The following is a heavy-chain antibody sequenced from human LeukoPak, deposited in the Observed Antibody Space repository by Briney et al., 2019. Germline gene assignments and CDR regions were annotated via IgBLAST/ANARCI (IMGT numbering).Heavy chain of an antibody. V-gene: IGHV1-2*02. J-gene: IGHJ6*03. CDR2: INPNSGGT. Sequence: ASVKVSCKASGYTFSDYYMHWVRQAPGQGLEWMGWINPNSGGTNHAQKFQGRVTMTRETSISTAYMELSSLRSDDTAVYYCARDPYSGNYGAYYYYYMDVWGKGTTVTISS. D-gene: IGHD1-26*01. CDR3: ARDPYSGNYGAYYYYYMDV. CDR1: GYTFSDYY.